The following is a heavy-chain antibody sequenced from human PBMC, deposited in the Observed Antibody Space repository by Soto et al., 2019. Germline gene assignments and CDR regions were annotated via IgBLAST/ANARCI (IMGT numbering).Heavy chain of an antibody. Sequence: EVQLLESGGGLVQPGGSLRLSCAASPFTFSNYAMNWVRQAPGKGLEWVSSISGGGGSAYYADSVKGRFTISRDNSKNTLYLQMNSLRAEDTAVYYCAKEAIMIFGRGSFDVWGQGTMVTVSS. CDR1: PFTFSNYA. J-gene: IGHJ3*01. D-gene: IGHD3-3*01. CDR2: ISGGGGSA. CDR3: AKEAIMIFGRGSFDV. V-gene: IGHV3-23*01.